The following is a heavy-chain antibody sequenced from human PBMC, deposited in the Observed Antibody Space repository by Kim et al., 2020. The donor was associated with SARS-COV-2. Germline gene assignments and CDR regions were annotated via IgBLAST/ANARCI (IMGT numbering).Heavy chain of an antibody. CDR1: GGSVSSGSYY. CDR3: ARAVWSGWSTKGYYYGMDV. Sequence: SETLSLTCTVSGGSVSSGSYYWSWIRQPPGKGLEWIGYIYYSGSTNYNPSLKSRVTISVDTSKNQFSLKLSSVTAADTAVYYCARAVWSGWSTKGYYYGMDVWGQGTTVTVSS. D-gene: IGHD6-19*01. CDR2: IYYSGST. J-gene: IGHJ6*02. V-gene: IGHV4-61*01.